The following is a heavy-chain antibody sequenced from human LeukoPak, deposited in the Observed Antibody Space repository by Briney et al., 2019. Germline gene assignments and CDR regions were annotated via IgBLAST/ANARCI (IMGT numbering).Heavy chain of an antibody. CDR3: ARVGRMVKGAFDI. CDR2: IYYSGST. D-gene: IGHD5-18*01. V-gene: IGHV4-59*08. Sequence: PSETLSLTCTISGGSISGYYWNWIRLPPGKGLEWIGHIYYSGSTYYNPSLKSRVTISVDTSKNQFSLKLSSVTAADTAVYYCARVGRMVKGAFDIWGQGTMVTVSS. J-gene: IGHJ3*02. CDR1: GGSISGYY.